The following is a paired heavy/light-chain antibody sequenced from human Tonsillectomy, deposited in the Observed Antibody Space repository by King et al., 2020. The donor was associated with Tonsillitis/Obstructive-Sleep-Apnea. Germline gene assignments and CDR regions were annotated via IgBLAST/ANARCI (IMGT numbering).Heavy chain of an antibody. V-gene: IGHV3-23*01. CDR2: ISRTSGNT. J-gene: IGHJ6*03. Sequence: DWVSGISRTSGNTYYADSVKGRFTVSRDNSKNTLYLHMSSLTTEDTAVYYCAKGACDSPKCYYYNYYMDVWGKGTTVTVSS. D-gene: IGHD3-22*01. CDR3: AKGACDSPKCYYYNYYMDV.
Light chain of an antibody. CDR2: GAS. J-gene: IGKJ2*01. CDR3: QQYNTSPYT. CDR1: QVIRNY. Sequence: IQMTQSPSSLSASVGDRVTITCRASQVIRNYLAWFKQQPGKAPKSLIYGASNLQSGVPSRFSGSGSGTDFSLTINGLQPEDFATYYCQQYNTSPYTFGQGTKLEIK. V-gene: IGKV1-16*01.